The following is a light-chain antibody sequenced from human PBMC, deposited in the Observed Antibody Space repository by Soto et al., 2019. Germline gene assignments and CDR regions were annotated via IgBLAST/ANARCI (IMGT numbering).Light chain of an antibody. CDR2: GAS. CDR1: QSVGSN. J-gene: IGKJ1*01. Sequence: IVLMQSPGTLSLSAVGGALVCGMASQSVGSNLAWYLQKPGQGPRLPIYGASTRATGVPARFSGGGSGTPFTLTSSSLQYEDFAVYYCQQDNSWPPWKCGQGTKVDIK. V-gene: IGKV3-15*01. CDR3: QQDNSWPPWK.